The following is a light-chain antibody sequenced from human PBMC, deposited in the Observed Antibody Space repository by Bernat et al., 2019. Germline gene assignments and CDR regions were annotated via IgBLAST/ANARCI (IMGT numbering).Light chain of an antibody. V-gene: IGLV2-14*03. Sequence: QSALTQPASVSGSPGQSITISCTGTSRDYVSWYQQHPGRVPKLTIYDVSNRPSGVSDRFSGSKSGNTASLTISGLQAEDEADYYCSSYTSSSTPFFVFGTGTKVTVL. CDR2: DVS. J-gene: IGLJ1*01. CDR1: SRDY. CDR3: SSYTSSSTPFFV.